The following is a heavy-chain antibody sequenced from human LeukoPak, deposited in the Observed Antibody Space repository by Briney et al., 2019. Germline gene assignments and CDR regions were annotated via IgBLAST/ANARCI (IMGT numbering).Heavy chain of an antibody. D-gene: IGHD3-16*01. CDR2: IFHSGDI. J-gene: IGHJ4*02. V-gene: IGHV4-38-2*01. CDR1: GFSINTNNY. CDR3: ARSWGNLYYFDY. Sequence: ETLSLTSSVSGFSINTNNYWGWVRQPPGRGLEWIGTIFHSGDIFANPSLRSRVTMSVDTSKSQFMLKLTSVTAVDTAVYYCARSWGNLYYFDYWGQGALVTVSS.